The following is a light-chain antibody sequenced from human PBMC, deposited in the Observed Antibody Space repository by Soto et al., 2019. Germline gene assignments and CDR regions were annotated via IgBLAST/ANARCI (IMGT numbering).Light chain of an antibody. J-gene: IGKJ2*01. V-gene: IGKV3-20*01. Sequence: EIVLTQSPGTMSLSPGERATLSCRASQSVSSSYLAWYQQKPGQAPRLLIYGASSRATGIPDRFSGSGSGTDSTLTISRLEPEDFAVYYCQQYGGSSLYTFGQGTKLEIK. CDR1: QSVSSSY. CDR3: QQYGGSSLYT. CDR2: GAS.